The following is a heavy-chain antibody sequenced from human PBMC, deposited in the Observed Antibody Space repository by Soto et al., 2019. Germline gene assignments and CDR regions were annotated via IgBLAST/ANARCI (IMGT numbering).Heavy chain of an antibody. V-gene: IGHV3-30*18. CDR3: VKDRVESGLGEVDF. J-gene: IGHJ4*02. CDR1: GFTFSRHG. CDR2: ISYDGSRK. D-gene: IGHD3-16*01. Sequence: GSLRLSCAASGFTFSRHGIHLFRHAPGKGLEWVAVISYDGSRKYYVDSVKGRFTISRDNSKSTLYLQVNSLRPEDTAVYYCVKDRVESGLGEVDFWGQGTLVTVSS.